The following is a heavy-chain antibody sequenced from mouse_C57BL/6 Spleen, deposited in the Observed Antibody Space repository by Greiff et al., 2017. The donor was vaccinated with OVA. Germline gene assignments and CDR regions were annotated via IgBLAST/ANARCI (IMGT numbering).Heavy chain of an antibody. CDR2: IYPSDSET. J-gene: IGHJ1*03. CDR1: GYTFTSYW. D-gene: IGHD2-3*01. CDR3: ARGVTHWYFDV. V-gene: IGHV1-61*01. Sequence: QVQLQQPGAELVRPGSSVKLSCKASGYTFTSYWMDWVKQRPGQGLEWIGNIYPSDSETHYNQKFKDKATLTVDKSSSTAYMQLSSLTSEDSAVYYCARGVTHWYFDVWATGTTVTVSS.